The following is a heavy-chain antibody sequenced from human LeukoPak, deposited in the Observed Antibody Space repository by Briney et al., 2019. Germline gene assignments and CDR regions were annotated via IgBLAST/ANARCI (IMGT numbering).Heavy chain of an antibody. J-gene: IGHJ4*02. D-gene: IGHD4-23*01. CDR2: IKQDGSDK. CDR3: ASKTVVGSYFDY. CDR1: GFTFSSYW. V-gene: IGHV3-7*03. Sequence: GGSLRLSCAASGFTFSSYWMSWVRQAPGKGLEWVANIKQDGSDKYYVDSVKGRFTISRDNAKNSLYLQINSLRAEDTAVYYCASKTVVGSYFDYWGQGTPVTVSS.